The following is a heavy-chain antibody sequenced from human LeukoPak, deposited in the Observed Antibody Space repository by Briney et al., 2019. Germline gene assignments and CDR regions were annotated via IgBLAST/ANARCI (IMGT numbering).Heavy chain of an antibody. D-gene: IGHD1-7*01. Sequence: GGSLRLSCAASGFTFDDYTMHWVRQAPGKGLEWVSLISWDGGSTYYADSVKGRFTISRDNSKNSLYLQMDSLRTEDTALYYCAKAKGITGTTRYYFDYWGQGTLVTVSS. J-gene: IGHJ4*02. V-gene: IGHV3-43*01. CDR2: ISWDGGST. CDR1: GFTFDDYT. CDR3: AKAKGITGTTRYYFDY.